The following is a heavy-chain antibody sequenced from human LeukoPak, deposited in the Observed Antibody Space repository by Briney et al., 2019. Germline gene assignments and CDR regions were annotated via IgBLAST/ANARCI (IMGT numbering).Heavy chain of an antibody. CDR2: VHSSGST. J-gene: IGHJ4*02. V-gene: IGHV4-39*07. CDR1: GGSLSSTSHY. Sequence: SETLSLTCTVSGGSLSSTSHYWGWIRLPPGRGLEWIGSVHSSGSTFYTPSLKSRVTISIDTSKNQFSLKVRSVTAADTAVYYCASRVVPAANYFDYWGQGTLVTVSS. D-gene: IGHD2-2*01. CDR3: ASRVVPAANYFDY.